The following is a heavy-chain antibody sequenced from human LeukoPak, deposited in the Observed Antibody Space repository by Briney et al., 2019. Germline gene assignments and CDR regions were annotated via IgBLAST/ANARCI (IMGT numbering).Heavy chain of an antibody. CDR3: AKDLGVIIVPYAIDYYGLDV. CDR1: GFTFSSYG. Sequence: GVLRLSCAASGFTFSSYGMHWVRQAPGKGLEWVAVISYDGSNKYYADSVKGRFTISRDNSKNTLFLQMNSLRAEDTAVYYCAKDLGVIIVPYAIDYYGLDVWGQGTKVTVSS. D-gene: IGHD2-2*01. CDR2: ISYDGSNK. J-gene: IGHJ6*02. V-gene: IGHV3-30*18.